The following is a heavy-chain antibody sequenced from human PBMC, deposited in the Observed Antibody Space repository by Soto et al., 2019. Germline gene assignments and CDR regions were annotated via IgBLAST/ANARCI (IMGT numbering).Heavy chain of an antibody. CDR3: ARSNIVLVPRAGYGWHTPFDY. J-gene: IGHJ4*02. Sequence: PSETLSLTCTVSGGSISSGGYYWSWIRQHPGKGLEWIGYIYYSGSTYYNPSLKSRVTISVDTSKNQFSLKLSSVTAADTAVYYCARSNIVLVPRAGYGWHTPFDYWGQGTPVTVS. V-gene: IGHV4-31*03. CDR2: IYYSGST. D-gene: IGHD2-2*01. CDR1: GGSISSGGYY.